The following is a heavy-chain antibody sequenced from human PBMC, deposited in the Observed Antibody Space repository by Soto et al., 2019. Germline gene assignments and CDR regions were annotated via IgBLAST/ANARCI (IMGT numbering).Heavy chain of an antibody. Sequence: SVKVSCKASGGTFSSYAISWVRQAPGQGLEWMGGIIPIFGTANYAQKFQGRVTITADESTSTDYMELSSLRSEDTAVYYCARDRIAARPWFDPWGQGTLVTVSS. CDR1: GGTFSSYA. D-gene: IGHD6-6*01. CDR3: ARDRIAARPWFDP. J-gene: IGHJ5*02. CDR2: IIPIFGTA. V-gene: IGHV1-69*13.